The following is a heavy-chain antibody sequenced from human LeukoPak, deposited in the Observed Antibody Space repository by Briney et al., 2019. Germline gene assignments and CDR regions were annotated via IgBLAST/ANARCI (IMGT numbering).Heavy chain of an antibody. V-gene: IGHV3-7*01. D-gene: IGHD3-22*01. Sequence: GGTLRLSCAASGFTFSSYGMTWVRQAPGKGLEWVAHIKQDGSEKYYVDSVKGRFTISRDNAKNSLYLQMNSLRAEDTAVYYCARGGYDSSGYRIEDYWGQGTLVTVSS. CDR3: ARGGYDSSGYRIEDY. CDR2: IKQDGSEK. J-gene: IGHJ4*02. CDR1: GFTFSSYG.